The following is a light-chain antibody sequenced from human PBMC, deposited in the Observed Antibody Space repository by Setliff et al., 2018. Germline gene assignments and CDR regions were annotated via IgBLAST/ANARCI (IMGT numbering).Light chain of an antibody. CDR3: CSYAGISTFGPYV. CDR1: SSDVGAYNY. Sequence: QSALTQPASVSGSPGQSITISCTGTSSDVGAYNYVSWYQQHTGKAPKLIIYDVSKRPSGVSNRFSGSKSGNTASLTISGLQAEDEADYYRCSYAGISTFGPYVFGTGTKVTVL. J-gene: IGLJ1*01. CDR2: DVS. V-gene: IGLV2-23*02.